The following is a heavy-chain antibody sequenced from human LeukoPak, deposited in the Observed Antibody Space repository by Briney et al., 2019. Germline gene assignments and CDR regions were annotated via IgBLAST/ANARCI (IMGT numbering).Heavy chain of an antibody. Sequence: PGGSLRLSCAASGFSFGSYGLSWVRQAPGKGPQWVSYISGNGGTTHYADSVEGRFTISRDNAKNSLYLQMSSLRAEDTAVYYGARDLDSGNYFFAYWGQGTPVTVSS. V-gene: IGHV3-48*04. CDR2: ISGNGGTT. CDR3: ARDLDSGNYFFAY. CDR1: GFSFGSYG. D-gene: IGHD3-22*01. J-gene: IGHJ4*02.